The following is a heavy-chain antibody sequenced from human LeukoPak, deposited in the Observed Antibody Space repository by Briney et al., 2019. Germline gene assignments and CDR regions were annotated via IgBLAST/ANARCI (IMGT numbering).Heavy chain of an antibody. CDR1: GGSISHYY. V-gene: IGHV4-59*08. Sequence: PSETLSLTCTVSGGSISHYYWTWIRQPPGKGLEWIGYIYYSDVANYNPSLKSRVSISLNTSKKQFSLKLNSVTAADTAVYYCARGRPDGSGSYYKFDPWGQGTLVTVSS. D-gene: IGHD3-10*01. CDR2: IYYSDVA. J-gene: IGHJ5*02. CDR3: ARGRPDGSGSYYKFDP.